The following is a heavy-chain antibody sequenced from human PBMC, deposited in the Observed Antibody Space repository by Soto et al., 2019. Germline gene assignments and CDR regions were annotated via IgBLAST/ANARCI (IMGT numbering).Heavy chain of an antibody. V-gene: IGHV3-23*01. D-gene: IGHD6-19*01. Sequence: EVQVLESGGGLVQPGGSLRLSCAASGFTFTDYAMNWVRQAPGKGLEWVSTISGSGGSTYYADYVRGRFTISRDNSKNTLSLQRSSLRAEDTAVYYCAKDWKHSNGWWAASDIWGQGTVVTVS. CDR3: AKDWKHSNGWWAASDI. CDR2: ISGSGGST. J-gene: IGHJ3*02. CDR1: GFTFTDYA.